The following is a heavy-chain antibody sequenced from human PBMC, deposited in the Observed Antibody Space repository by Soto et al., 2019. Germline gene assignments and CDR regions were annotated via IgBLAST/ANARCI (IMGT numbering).Heavy chain of an antibody. CDR1: GFTFSSYA. CDR3: ARDPTLYCGGDCLQYLQH. J-gene: IGHJ1*01. D-gene: IGHD2-21*02. CDR2: ISYDGSNK. V-gene: IGHV3-30-3*01. Sequence: GGSLRLSCAASGFTFSSYAMHWVRQAPGKGLEWVAVISYDGSNKYYADSVKGRFTMSRDNSKNRLYLQMNSLRAEETAWYYCARDPTLYCGGDCLQYLQHWGQGTLVTVSS.